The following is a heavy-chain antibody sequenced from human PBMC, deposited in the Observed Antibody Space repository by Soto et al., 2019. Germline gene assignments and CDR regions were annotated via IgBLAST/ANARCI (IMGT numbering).Heavy chain of an antibody. D-gene: IGHD3-9*01. V-gene: IGHV1-18*01. CDR3: ARDLEGSTGYYTPIGY. CDR1: GYTFTSYG. J-gene: IGHJ4*02. CDR2: ISAYNGNT. Sequence: ASVKVSCKASGYTFTSYGISWVRQAPGQGLEWMGWISAYNGNTNYAQKLQGRVTMTTDTSTSTAYMELRSLRSEDTAVYYCARDLEGSTGYYTPIGYWGQGTLVTVSS.